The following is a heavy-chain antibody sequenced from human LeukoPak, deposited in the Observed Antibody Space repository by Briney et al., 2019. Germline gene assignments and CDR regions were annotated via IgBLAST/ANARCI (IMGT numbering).Heavy chain of an antibody. V-gene: IGHV4-59*01. D-gene: IGHD6-13*01. CDR1: GGSITNYY. CDR2: IYYSGST. CDR3: ARVTGYRIEDYFDY. Sequence: SETLSLTCTVSGGSITNYYWSWIRQPPGKGLEWIGYIYYSGSTNYNPSLKSRVTISVETSKNEFSLKLRSVTAADTAVYYCARVTGYRIEDYFDYWGQGTLVTVSS. J-gene: IGHJ4*02.